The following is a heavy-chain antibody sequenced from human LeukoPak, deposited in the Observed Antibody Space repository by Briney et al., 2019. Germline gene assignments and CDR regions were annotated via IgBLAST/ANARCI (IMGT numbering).Heavy chain of an antibody. CDR3: ARHSGFSSSLEVCDY. Sequence: GASVKVSCKASGYTFTSYGISWVRQAPGQGLEWMGWISAYNGSTNYAQKPQGRVTMTTDTSTSTAYMELRSLRSDDTAVYYCARHSGFSSSLEVCDYWGQGTLVTVSS. CDR2: ISAYNGST. J-gene: IGHJ4*02. V-gene: IGHV1-18*01. D-gene: IGHD6-13*01. CDR1: GYTFTSYG.